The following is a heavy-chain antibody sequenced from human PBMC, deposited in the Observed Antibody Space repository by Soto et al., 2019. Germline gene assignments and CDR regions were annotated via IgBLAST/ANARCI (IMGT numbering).Heavy chain of an antibody. D-gene: IGHD1-7*01. CDR1: GASITSGSFY. Sequence: SETLSLTCIVSGASITSGSFYWGWIRQFPGKGLEWIGYIHYRGSSNYNPSLKSRLHISVDTSQNQFSLKLTSLTAADTAVYYCARIYPGIIGTFDYWGQGTLVTVSS. CDR2: IHYRGSS. V-gene: IGHV4-31*03. CDR3: ARIYPGIIGTFDY. J-gene: IGHJ4*02.